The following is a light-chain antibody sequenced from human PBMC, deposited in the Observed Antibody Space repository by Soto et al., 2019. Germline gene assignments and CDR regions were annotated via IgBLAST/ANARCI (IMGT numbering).Light chain of an antibody. J-gene: IGLJ2*01. CDR2: EVT. CDR1: SSDIGAYDY. Sequence: QSALTQPASVSGSPGQSITISCTGTSSDIGAYDYVSWYQHHPGKAPKLMIYEVTNRPSGVSHRFSAYKSDNTASLTISGLQAEDEGDYYCSSYTSDCSVVFGGGTKLTVL. V-gene: IGLV2-14*01. CDR3: SSYTSDCSVV.